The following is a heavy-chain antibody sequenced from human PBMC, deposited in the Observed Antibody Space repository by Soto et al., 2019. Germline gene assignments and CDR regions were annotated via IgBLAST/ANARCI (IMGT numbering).Heavy chain of an antibody. Sequence: GASVKVSCKASGGTFSSYAISWVGQAPGQGLEWMGGIIPIFGTANYAQKFQGRVTITADESTSTAYMELSSLRSEDTAVYYCARDPAPYGSGSYLPWGQGTLVTVSS. V-gene: IGHV1-69*13. D-gene: IGHD3-10*01. CDR3: ARDPAPYGSGSYLP. J-gene: IGHJ5*02. CDR2: IIPIFGTA. CDR1: GGTFSSYA.